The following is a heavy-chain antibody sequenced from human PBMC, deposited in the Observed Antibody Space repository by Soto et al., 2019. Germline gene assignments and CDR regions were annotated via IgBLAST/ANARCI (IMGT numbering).Heavy chain of an antibody. J-gene: IGHJ4*02. CDR2: IYHSGST. Sequence: QLQLQESGSGLVKPSQTLSLTCAVSGGSISSGGYSWSWIRQPPGKGLEWIGYIYHSGSTYYNPSLKSRVTISVDRSKNQSSLRLSSVPAADTAVYYCAGGIAARPLGYWGQGTLVTVSS. D-gene: IGHD6-6*01. V-gene: IGHV4-30-2*01. CDR1: GGSISSGGYS. CDR3: AGGIAARPLGY.